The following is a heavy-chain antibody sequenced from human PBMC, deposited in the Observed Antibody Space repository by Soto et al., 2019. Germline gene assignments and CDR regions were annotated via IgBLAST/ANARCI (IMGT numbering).Heavy chain of an antibody. V-gene: IGHV1-3*01. CDR1: GYTFTSYA. Sequence: GASVKVSCKASGYTFTSYAMHWVPQAPGQRLEWMGWINAGNGNTKYSQKFQGRVTITRDTSASTAYMELSSLRSEDTAVYYCARDSSITIFGAPQGNQAWFDPWGQGTLVTVSS. CDR3: ARDSSITIFGAPQGNQAWFDP. CDR2: INAGNGNT. J-gene: IGHJ5*02. D-gene: IGHD3-3*01.